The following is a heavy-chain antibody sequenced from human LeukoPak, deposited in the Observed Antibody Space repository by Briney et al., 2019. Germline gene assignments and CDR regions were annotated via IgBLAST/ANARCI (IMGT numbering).Heavy chain of an antibody. Sequence: GESLKISFKGSGYSFTSNWIGWVRQMPGKGLEWMGIIYPGDSDTRYSPSFQGQVTISADKSISTAYLQWSSLKASDTAMYYCARQYSRKQQLVPLGFDPWGQGTLVTVSS. CDR3: ARQYSRKQQLVPLGFDP. J-gene: IGHJ5*02. CDR2: IYPGDSDT. D-gene: IGHD6-13*01. V-gene: IGHV5-51*01. CDR1: GYSFTSNW.